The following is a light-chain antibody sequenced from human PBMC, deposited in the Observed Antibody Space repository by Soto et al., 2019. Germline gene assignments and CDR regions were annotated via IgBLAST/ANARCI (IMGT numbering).Light chain of an antibody. CDR3: QQYETFSGT. V-gene: IGKV1-5*01. Sequence: DIHITRSPSTLSGSVGDIVTITCRASQTISSWLAWYQQKPGEAPKLLIYDASALPRGVPSRFSGSGSGTKFTLTIASLQPDDFATYYCQQYETFSGTFGPGTKVDIK. J-gene: IGKJ1*01. CDR1: QTISSW. CDR2: DAS.